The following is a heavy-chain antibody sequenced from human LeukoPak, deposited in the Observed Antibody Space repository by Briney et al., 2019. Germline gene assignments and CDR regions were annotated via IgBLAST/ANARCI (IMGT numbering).Heavy chain of an antibody. CDR1: GGSISSSTYY. V-gene: IGHV4-39*01. D-gene: IGHD4-17*01. CDR3: ARGFSDYGDYYYYYGMDV. Sequence: PSETLSLTCTVSGGSISSSTYYWGWIRQPPGKGLEWIGSIYYSGTTYYNPSLKSRVTISADTSKNQFSLKLSSVTAADTAVYYCARGFSDYGDYYYYYGMDVWGQGTTVTVSS. J-gene: IGHJ6*02. CDR2: IYYSGTT.